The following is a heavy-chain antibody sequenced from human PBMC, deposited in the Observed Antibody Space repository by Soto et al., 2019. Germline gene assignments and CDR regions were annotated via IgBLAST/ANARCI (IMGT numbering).Heavy chain of an antibody. CDR1: GFTFSNYW. V-gene: IGHV3-74*01. D-gene: IGHD4-17*01. CDR3: ARVTTGKFVAWNY. Sequence: EVQLVESGGGLVQPGGSLRLSCAASGFTFSNYWMHWVRQAPGKGLLWVSRINPGASITANADSVTGRFTISRDNDKNTLYWQMNSLRTGDTAVYYGARVTTGKFVAWNYWGQGTLVTVSS. CDR2: INPGASIT. J-gene: IGHJ4*02.